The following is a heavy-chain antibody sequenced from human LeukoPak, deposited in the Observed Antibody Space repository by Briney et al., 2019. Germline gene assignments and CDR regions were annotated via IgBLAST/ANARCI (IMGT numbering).Heavy chain of an antibody. CDR2: ISSSSSTI. V-gene: IGHV3-48*04. CDR1: GFTFSSYS. Sequence: GGSLRLSCAASGFTFSSYSMNWVRQAPGKGLEWVSYISSSSSTIYYADSVKGRFTISRDNAKNSLYLQMNSLRAEDTAVYYCARLVSPFDYWGQGTMVTVYS. CDR3: ARLVSPFDY. D-gene: IGHD4-23*01. J-gene: IGHJ4*02.